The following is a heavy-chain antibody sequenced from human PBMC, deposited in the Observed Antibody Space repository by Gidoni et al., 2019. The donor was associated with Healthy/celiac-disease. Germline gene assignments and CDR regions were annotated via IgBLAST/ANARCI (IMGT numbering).Heavy chain of an antibody. Sequence: QVQLVQSGAEVKKPGASVKVSCTASGYTFTGYYMHWVRQAPGQGLEWMGWINPNSGGTNYAQKFQGRVTMTRDTSISTAYMELSRLRSDDTAVYYCAREQRGGGYQGWFDPWGQGTLVTVSS. V-gene: IGHV1-2*02. D-gene: IGHD3-22*01. CDR1: GYTFTGYY. CDR3: AREQRGGGYQGWFDP. J-gene: IGHJ5*02. CDR2: INPNSGGT.